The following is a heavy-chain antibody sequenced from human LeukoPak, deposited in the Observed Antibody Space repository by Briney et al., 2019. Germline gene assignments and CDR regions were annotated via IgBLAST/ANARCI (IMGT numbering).Heavy chain of an antibody. CDR3: ATVHISSWAYFDY. V-gene: IGHV3-33*01. Sequence: PGGSLRLSCVASGFAFSASYMHWVRQAPGKGLEWVSVIWYDGSNKYCADSVKGRFTTSRGNSKNTLYLQMSSLRAEDTAVYYCATVHISSWAYFDYWGQGTLVTVSS. CDR1: GFAFSASY. J-gene: IGHJ4*02. CDR2: IWYDGSNK. D-gene: IGHD6-13*01.